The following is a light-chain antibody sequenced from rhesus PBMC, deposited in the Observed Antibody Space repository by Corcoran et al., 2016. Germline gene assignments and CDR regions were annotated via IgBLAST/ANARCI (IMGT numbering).Light chain of an antibody. CDR1: QDIRSH. Sequence: DIQMTQSPSSLSASVGDRVTITCRASQDIRSHLAWYQQKPGQAPKLLIHDTSTVESGVPSRFSGSASGTHFTLTISSLQPEDFATYFCQHYNSYPYSFGQGTRVEIK. V-gene: IGKV1-25*01. CDR3: QHYNSYPYS. CDR2: DTS. J-gene: IGKJ2*01.